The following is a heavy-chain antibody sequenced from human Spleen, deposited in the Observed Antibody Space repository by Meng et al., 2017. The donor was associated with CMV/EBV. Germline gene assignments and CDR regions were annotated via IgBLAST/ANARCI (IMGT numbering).Heavy chain of an antibody. V-gene: IGHV3-9*03. Sequence: SLKISCAASGFTFSSYDMHWVRQATGKGLEWVSGISWNSGSIGYADSVKGRFTISRDNAKNSLYLQMNSLRAEDMALYYCAKDIYSSTFGYFDYWGQGTLVTVSS. J-gene: IGHJ4*02. D-gene: IGHD6-13*01. CDR1: GFTFSSYD. CDR2: ISWNSGSI. CDR3: AKDIYSSTFGYFDY.